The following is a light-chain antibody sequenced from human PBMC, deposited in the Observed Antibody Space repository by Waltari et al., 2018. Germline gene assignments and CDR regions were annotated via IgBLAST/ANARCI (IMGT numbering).Light chain of an antibody. CDR2: TDS. V-gene: IGLV3-25*03. Sequence: SYELTQPPSVSVSPGQTARTPCSGDALSKEFGAGYQQKSGRAPVLMIYTDSGRPSGIPERFSGSSSGTTVTLTISAVQPEDEADYYCQSAHSNGSDVVFGGGTKLTVL. CDR3: QSAHSNGSDVV. CDR1: ALSKEF. J-gene: IGLJ2*01.